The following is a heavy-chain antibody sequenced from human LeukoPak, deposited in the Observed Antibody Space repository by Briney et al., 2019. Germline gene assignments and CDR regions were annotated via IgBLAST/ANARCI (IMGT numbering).Heavy chain of an antibody. CDR1: GYTFTGYY. D-gene: IGHD5-24*01. J-gene: IGHJ4*02. CDR3: AKAMAGNYYFDH. Sequence: ASVKVSCKASGYTFTGYYIHWVRQAPGQGLEWMGWINPNSGGINYTQKFQGRVTMTRDTSISTAYMELSRPRSDDTAMYYCAKAMAGNYYFDHWGQGTLVTVSS. CDR2: INPNSGGI. V-gene: IGHV1-2*02.